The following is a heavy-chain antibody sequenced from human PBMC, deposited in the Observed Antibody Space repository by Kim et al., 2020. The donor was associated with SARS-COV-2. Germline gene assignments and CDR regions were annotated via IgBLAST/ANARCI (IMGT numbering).Heavy chain of an antibody. D-gene: IGHD3-22*01. CDR3: TTDLGTMIVVAYNWFDP. V-gene: IGHV3-15*01. J-gene: IGHJ5*02. Sequence: VKGRFTISRDDSKNTLYLQMNSLKTEDTAVYYCTTDLGTMIVVAYNWFDPWGQGTLVTVSS.